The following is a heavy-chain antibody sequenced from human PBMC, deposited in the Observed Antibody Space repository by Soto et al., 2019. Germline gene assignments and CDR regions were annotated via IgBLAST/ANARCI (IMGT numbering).Heavy chain of an antibody. CDR2: IKQDGSEK. D-gene: IGHD2-8*02. CDR1: GFTFSSYW. CDR3: SSQSGTGTSDY. V-gene: IGHV3-7*03. J-gene: IGHJ4*02. Sequence: GGSLRLSCVASGFTFSSYWMGWVRQAPGRGLEWVANIKQDGSEKYYVDSVKGRFTISRDNAKNSLDLQMNSLRAGDTGVYYCSSQSGTGTSDYWGQGAMVTVYS.